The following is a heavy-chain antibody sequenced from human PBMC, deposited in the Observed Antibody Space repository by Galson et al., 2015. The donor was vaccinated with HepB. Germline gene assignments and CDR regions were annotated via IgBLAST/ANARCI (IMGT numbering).Heavy chain of an antibody. Sequence: CAISGDSVSSNSAAWNWIRQSPSRGLEWLGRTYYRSKWYNGYAVSVKSRITINPDTSKNQFSLQLNSVTPEDTAVYYCASSPSSGSSNWFDPWGQGTLVTVSS. CDR2: TYYRSKWYN. CDR3: ASSPSSGSSNWFDP. CDR1: GDSVSSNSAA. D-gene: IGHD1-26*01. V-gene: IGHV6-1*01. J-gene: IGHJ5*02.